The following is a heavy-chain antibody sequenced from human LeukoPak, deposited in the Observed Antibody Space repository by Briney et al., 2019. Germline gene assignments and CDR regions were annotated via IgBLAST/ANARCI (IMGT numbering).Heavy chain of an antibody. CDR2: ISGGGGST. CDR3: AKRALSGSYYAAFDI. Sequence: PGGSLRLSCAASGFTFSSYAMSWVRQAPGKGLEWVSAISGGGGSTYYADSVKGRFTISRDKSKNTLYLQMNSLGAEDTAVYYCAKRALSGSYYAAFDIWGQGTMVTVSS. D-gene: IGHD1-26*01. V-gene: IGHV3-23*01. CDR1: GFTFSSYA. J-gene: IGHJ3*02.